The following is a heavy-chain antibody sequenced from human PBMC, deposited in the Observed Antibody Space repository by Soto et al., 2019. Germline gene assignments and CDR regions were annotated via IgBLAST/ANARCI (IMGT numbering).Heavy chain of an antibody. CDR1: GFTFSSYG. CDR2: ISYDGSNK. V-gene: IGHV3-30*18. Sequence: PGGSLRLSCAASGFTFSSYGMHWVRQAPGKGLEWVAVISYDGSNKYYADSVKGRFTISSDNSKNTLYLQMNSLRAEDTAVYYCAKEVYPASYCSSTSCYSAEYYYYGMDVWGQGTTVTVSS. CDR3: AKEVYPASYCSSTSCYSAEYYYYGMDV. D-gene: IGHD2-2*01. J-gene: IGHJ6*02.